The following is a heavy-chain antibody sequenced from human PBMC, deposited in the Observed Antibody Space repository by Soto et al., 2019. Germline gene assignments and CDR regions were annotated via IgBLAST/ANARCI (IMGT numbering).Heavy chain of an antibody. CDR3: AKLHMYSSGWSDY. J-gene: IGHJ4*02. CDR1: GFTFSSYA. D-gene: IGHD6-19*01. V-gene: IGHV3-23*01. CDR2: ISGSGGST. Sequence: EVPLLESGGGLVQPGGSLRLSCAASGFTFSSYAMSWVRQAPGKGLEWVSAISGSGGSTYYADSVKGRFTISRDNSKNTLYLQMNSLRAEDTAVYYCAKLHMYSSGWSDYWGQGTLVTVSS.